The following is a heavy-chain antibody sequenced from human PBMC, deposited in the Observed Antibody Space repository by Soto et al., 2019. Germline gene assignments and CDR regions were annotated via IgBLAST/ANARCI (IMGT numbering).Heavy chain of an antibody. CDR3: TTDTYGDYDRWSNGMDV. J-gene: IGHJ6*02. D-gene: IGHD4-17*01. CDR2: IKSKTDGGTT. Sequence: GGSLRLSCAASGFTFSNAWMNWVRQAPGKGLEWVGRIKSKTDGGTTDYAAPVKGRFTISRDDSKNTLYLQMNSLKTEDTAVYYCTTDTYGDYDRWSNGMDVWGQGTTVTVSS. V-gene: IGHV3-15*07. CDR1: GFTFSNAW.